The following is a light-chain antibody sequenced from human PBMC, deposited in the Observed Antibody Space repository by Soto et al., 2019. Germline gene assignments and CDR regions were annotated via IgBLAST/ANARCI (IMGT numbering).Light chain of an antibody. V-gene: IGLV2-23*02. J-gene: IGLJ2*01. Sequence: QSVLTQPASVSGSPGQSITISCTGTSSDVGTYKFVSWYQQHPGQAPKLMIYEVSERPSGISNRFSGSKFGNTASLTISGLQTEDEADYYCSSHATDYVLFGGGTKLTVL. CDR1: SSDVGTYKF. CDR3: SSHATDYVL. CDR2: EVS.